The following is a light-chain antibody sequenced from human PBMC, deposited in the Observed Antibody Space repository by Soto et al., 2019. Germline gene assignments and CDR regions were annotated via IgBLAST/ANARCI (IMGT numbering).Light chain of an antibody. CDR1: SGSIASNY. J-gene: IGLJ3*02. CDR3: QSYDSSNQGV. Sequence: NFMLTQPHSVSESPGKTVTISCIRRSGSIASNYVQWYQQRPGSSPTTVIYEDNQRPSGVPDRFSGSIDSSSNSASLTISGLKTEDEVDYYCQSYDSSNQGVFGGGTKLTVL. V-gene: IGLV6-57*01. CDR2: EDN.